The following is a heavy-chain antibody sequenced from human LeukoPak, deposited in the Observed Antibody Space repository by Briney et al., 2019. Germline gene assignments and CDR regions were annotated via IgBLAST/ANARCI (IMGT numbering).Heavy chain of an antibody. J-gene: IGHJ3*02. CDR3: ARGTQQLVRRNAFDI. CDR1: GYTFTSYG. D-gene: IGHD6-13*01. CDR2: ISAYNGNT. Sequence: ASAKVSCKASGYTFTSYGINWVRQAPGQGLEWMGWISAYNGNTNYAQKLQGRVTMTTDTSTSTAYMELRSLRSDDTAVYYCARGTQQLVRRNAFDIWGQGTMVTVSS. V-gene: IGHV1-18*01.